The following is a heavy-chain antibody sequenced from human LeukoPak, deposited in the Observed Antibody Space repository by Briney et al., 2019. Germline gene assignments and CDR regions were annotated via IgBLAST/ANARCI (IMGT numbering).Heavy chain of an antibody. Sequence: GRSLRLSCAASGFTFSSYAMHWVRQAPGKGLEWVAVISYDGSNKYYADSVKGRFTISRDNSKNTLYLQMNSLRAEDTAVYYCAKDLGPTRISYYYGMDVWGQGTTVTVSS. J-gene: IGHJ6*02. V-gene: IGHV3-30-3*01. CDR2: ISYDGSNK. CDR1: GFTFSSYA. CDR3: AKDLGPTRISYYYGMDV. D-gene: IGHD2-15*01.